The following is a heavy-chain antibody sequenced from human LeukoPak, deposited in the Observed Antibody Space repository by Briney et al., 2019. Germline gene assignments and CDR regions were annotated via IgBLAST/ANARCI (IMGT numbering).Heavy chain of an antibody. CDR2: MNPNSGNT. Sequence: ASVKVSCKASGYTFTSYGINWVRQATGQGLEWMGWMNPNSGNTGYAQKFQGRVTITRNTSISTAYMELSSLRSEDTAVYYCALSSGSYSEDAFDIWGQGTMVTVSS. D-gene: IGHD1-26*01. V-gene: IGHV1-8*03. CDR3: ALSSGSYSEDAFDI. J-gene: IGHJ3*02. CDR1: GYTFTSYG.